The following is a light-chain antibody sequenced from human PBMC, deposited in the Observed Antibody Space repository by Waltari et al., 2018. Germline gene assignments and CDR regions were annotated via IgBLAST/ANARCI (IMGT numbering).Light chain of an antibody. J-gene: IGLJ1*01. Sequence: QSALTQPASVSGSPGQSITISCTGTTSDAGGYNYVSWYQQHPGKAPNVMLYDVSNRPSGVSNRFSGCTSGNTASLTISGLQAEDEADYYCSSYTSISTLVFGTGTKVTVL. CDR3: SSYTSISTLV. V-gene: IGLV2-14*03. CDR1: TSDAGGYNY. CDR2: DVS.